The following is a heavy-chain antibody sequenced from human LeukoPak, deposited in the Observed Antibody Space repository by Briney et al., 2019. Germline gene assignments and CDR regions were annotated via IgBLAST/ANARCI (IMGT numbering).Heavy chain of an antibody. CDR1: GFTFSSYG. CDR2: ISYDGSNK. Sequence: PGGSLRLSCAASGFTFSSYGMHWVRQAPGKGLEWVAVISYDGSNKYYADSVKGRFTISRDNSKNTLYLQMNSLRAEDTAVYYCAKGALLWFGELLWVVYWGQGTLVTVSS. CDR3: AKGALLWFGELLWVVY. V-gene: IGHV3-30*18. J-gene: IGHJ4*02. D-gene: IGHD3-10*01.